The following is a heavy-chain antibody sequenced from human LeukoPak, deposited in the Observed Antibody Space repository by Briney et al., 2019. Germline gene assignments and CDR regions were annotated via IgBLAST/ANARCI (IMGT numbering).Heavy chain of an antibody. CDR2: LNARGDT. Sequence: SETLSLTCAVYGWSFNDYYWNWIRQPPGKGREWIGELNARGDTNYNPSLESRVTISVDTSNNQFSLRLTSMIAADTALYYCARGQVPAARGYNWFDPWGQGTLVTVSS. CDR1: GWSFNDYY. V-gene: IGHV4-34*01. D-gene: IGHD2-2*01. J-gene: IGHJ5*02. CDR3: ARGQVPAARGYNWFDP.